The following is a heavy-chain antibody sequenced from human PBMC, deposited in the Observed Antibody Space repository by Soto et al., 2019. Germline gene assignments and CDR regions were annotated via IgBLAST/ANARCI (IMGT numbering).Heavy chain of an antibody. D-gene: IGHD5-18*01. CDR3: ARASPVVTDV. CDR2: IYYSGST. CDR1: GVNIISYY. J-gene: IGHJ6*02. Sequence: PSETLSLTSTVSGVNIISYYWSWIRQPPGKGLEWIGYIYYSGSTYYNPSLKSRVTISVDTSKNQFSLKLSSVTAADTAVYYCARASPVVTDVWGQGTAVTVSS. V-gene: IGHV4-30-4*08.